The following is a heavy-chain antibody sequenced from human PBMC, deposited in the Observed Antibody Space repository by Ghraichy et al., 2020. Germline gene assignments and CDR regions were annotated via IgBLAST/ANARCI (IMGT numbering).Heavy chain of an antibody. V-gene: IGHV3-53*01. J-gene: IGHJ3*02. CDR2: IYSGGST. CDR1: GFTVSSNY. CDR3: AVEVIIVGASSHDAFDI. Sequence: GGSLRLSCAASGFTVSSNYMSWVRQAPGKGLEWVSVIYSGGSTYYADSVKGRFTISRDNSKNTLYLQMNSLRAEDTAVYYCAVEVIIVGASSHDAFDIWGQGTMVTVSS. D-gene: IGHD1-26*01.